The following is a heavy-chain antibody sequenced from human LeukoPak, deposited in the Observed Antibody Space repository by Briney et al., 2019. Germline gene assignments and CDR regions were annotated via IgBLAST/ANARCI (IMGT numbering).Heavy chain of an antibody. CDR3: ARDLYYGSGSYYSRFDY. CDR1: GFTVSSNY. D-gene: IGHD3-10*01. CDR2: INHSGST. Sequence: GSLRLSCAASGFTVSSNYMSWVRQPPGKGLEWIGEINHSGSTNYNPSLKSRVTISVDTSKNQFSLKLSSVTAADTAVYYCARDLYYGSGSYYSRFDYWGQGTLVTVSS. V-gene: IGHV4-34*01. J-gene: IGHJ4*02.